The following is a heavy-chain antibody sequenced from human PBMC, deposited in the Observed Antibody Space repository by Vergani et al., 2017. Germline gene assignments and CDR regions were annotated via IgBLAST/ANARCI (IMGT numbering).Heavy chain of an antibody. Sequence: QMQLVQSGPEVKKPGTSVKVSCKASGFTFTSSAMQWVRQARGQRLEWIGWIVVGRGNTNYAQKFQERVTITRDMSTSTAYMELSSLRSEDTAVYYCAADGGIAVAGNRRGFDLWGRGTLVTVSS. J-gene: IGHJ2*01. D-gene: IGHD6-19*01. V-gene: IGHV1-58*02. CDR2: IVVGRGNT. CDR3: AADGGIAVAGNRRGFDL. CDR1: GFTFTSSA.